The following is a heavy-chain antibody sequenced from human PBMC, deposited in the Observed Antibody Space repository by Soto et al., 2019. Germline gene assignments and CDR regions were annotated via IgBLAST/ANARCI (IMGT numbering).Heavy chain of an antibody. D-gene: IGHD1-26*01. V-gene: IGHV3-33*01. Sequence: VQLVESGGGVVQPGRSLRLSCAASGFTFSSYGMHWVRQAPGKGLEWVAVIWYDGSNKYYADSVKGRFTISRDNSKNTLYLQMNSLRAEDTAVYYCARAYSGSYPWDYWGQGTLVTVSS. J-gene: IGHJ4*02. CDR1: GFTFSSYG. CDR3: ARAYSGSYPWDY. CDR2: IWYDGSNK.